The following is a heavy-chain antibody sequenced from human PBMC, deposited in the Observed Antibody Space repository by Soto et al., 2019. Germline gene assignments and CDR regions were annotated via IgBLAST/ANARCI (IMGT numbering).Heavy chain of an antibody. CDR3: TRCRRRESCWGGDCYYFDV. D-gene: IGHD2-21*01. CDR2: YYWDEDE. Sequence: QITLKESGPTLVKPTQTLKLTCTFSGFSFTDGAVGVGWFRQSPGKAPEWLAIYYWDEDEWHSPSLRTRLSISDEAARSQVVLSMVDMDPQDTATYFCTRCRRRESCWGGDCYYFDVWGQGLQVAAS. J-gene: IGHJ4*02. V-gene: IGHV2-5*02. CDR1: GFSFTDGAVG.